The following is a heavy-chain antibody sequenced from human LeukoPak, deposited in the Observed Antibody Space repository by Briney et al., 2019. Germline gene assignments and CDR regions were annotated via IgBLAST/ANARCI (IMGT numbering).Heavy chain of an antibody. D-gene: IGHD1-7*01. CDR3: ARDGLELRGFIYFQH. V-gene: IGHV3-33*01. J-gene: IGHJ1*01. CDR2: IWYDGSNK. CDR1: GFTFSSYG. Sequence: AGRSLRLSCAASGFTFSSYGMHWVRQAPGKGLEGVAVIWYDGSNKFYADSAKSRFTISRDNSKNTLYLQMNSLRAEDTAVYYCARDGLELRGFIYFQHWGQGTLVTVSS.